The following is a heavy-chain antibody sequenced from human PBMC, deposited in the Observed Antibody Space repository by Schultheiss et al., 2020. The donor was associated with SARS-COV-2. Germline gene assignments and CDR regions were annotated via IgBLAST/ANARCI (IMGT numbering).Heavy chain of an antibody. J-gene: IGHJ6*02. D-gene: IGHD3-3*01. CDR1: GFTVSGSY. Sequence: GGSLRLSCAVSGFTVSGSYMRWVRQAPGKGLVWVSRINSDGSRKSYADSVKGRFTSSRDNAKNSLYLQMISLRAEDTAVYYCARDRIDVPDYDFWSGYYRHYGYSMNVCVQGTTVTVSS. V-gene: IGHV3-74*01. CDR3: ARDRIDVPDYDFWSGYYRHYGYSMNV. CDR2: INSDGSRK.